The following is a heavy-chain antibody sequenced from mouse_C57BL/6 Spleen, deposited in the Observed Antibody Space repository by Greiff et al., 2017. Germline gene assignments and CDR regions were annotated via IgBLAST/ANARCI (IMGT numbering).Heavy chain of an antibody. CDR1: GYTFTDYY. J-gene: IGHJ2*01. CDR3: ARGRPYYFDY. CDR2: IYPGSGNT. V-gene: IGHV1-76*01. Sequence: VKLMESGAELVRPGASVKLSCKASGYTFTDYYINWVKQRPGQGLEWIARIYPGSGNTYYNEKFKGKATLTAEKSSSTAYMQLSSLTSEDSAVYFCARGRPYYFDYWGQGTTLTVSS.